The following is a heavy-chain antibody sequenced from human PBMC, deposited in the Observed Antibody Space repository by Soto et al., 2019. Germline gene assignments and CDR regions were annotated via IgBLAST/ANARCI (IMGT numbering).Heavy chain of an antibody. Sequence: QVQLQESGPGLVKSSETLSLTCTVSGGSISNYYWSWIRQPPGKGLEWIGYIYYSGSTNYNPSLTSRVTISVDTSKNQFSLKLSSVTAADTAVYYCASNYCSSSSCYTPYYHGMDVWGQGTTVTVSS. V-gene: IGHV4-59*01. CDR1: GGSISNYY. CDR2: IYYSGST. J-gene: IGHJ6*02. CDR3: ASNYCSSSSCYTPYYHGMDV. D-gene: IGHD2-2*02.